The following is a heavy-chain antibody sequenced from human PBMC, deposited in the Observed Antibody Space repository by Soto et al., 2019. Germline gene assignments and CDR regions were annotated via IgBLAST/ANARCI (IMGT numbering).Heavy chain of an antibody. CDR3: ARELRLSGMNWFDP. J-gene: IGHJ5*02. D-gene: IGHD3-10*01. CDR1: GGSISSGDYY. CDR2: IYYSGST. Sequence: QVQLQESGPGLVKPSQTLSLTCTVSGGSISSGDYYWSWIRQPPGKGLEWIGYIYYSGSTYYNPSRKNRVSVIVETSKNNFSLEMSTVIAADAAVYYCARELRLSGMNWFDPWGQGTLVTVSS. V-gene: IGHV4-30-4*01.